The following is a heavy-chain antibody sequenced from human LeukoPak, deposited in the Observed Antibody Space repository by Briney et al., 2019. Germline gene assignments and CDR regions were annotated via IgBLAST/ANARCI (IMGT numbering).Heavy chain of an antibody. D-gene: IGHD2-15*01. Sequence: PSETLSLTCTVSGGSISSGGYYWSCIRQHPGKGLEWIGYIYYSGSTYYNPSLKSRVTISVDTSKNQFSLKLSSVTAADTAVYYCAREVRSRGGPPAFDYWGQGTLGTVSS. CDR1: GGSISSGGYY. CDR2: IYYSGST. V-gene: IGHV4-31*03. CDR3: AREVRSRGGPPAFDY. J-gene: IGHJ4*02.